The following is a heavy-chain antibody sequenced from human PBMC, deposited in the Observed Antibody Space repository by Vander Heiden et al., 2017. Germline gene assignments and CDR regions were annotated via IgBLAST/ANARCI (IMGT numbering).Heavy chain of an antibody. Sequence: EVQLVESGGGLVQPGGSLRLSCAASGFTFSTYSMNWVRQAPGKGLEWVSYISSSSTTIYYADSVKGRFTISRDNAKNSLYLQMNSLREEDTAVYYCAREDRSSSGWTFDYWGQGTLVTVSS. CDR2: ISSSSTTI. CDR3: AREDRSSSGWTFDY. V-gene: IGHV3-48*02. D-gene: IGHD6-19*01. CDR1: GFTFSTYS. J-gene: IGHJ4*02.